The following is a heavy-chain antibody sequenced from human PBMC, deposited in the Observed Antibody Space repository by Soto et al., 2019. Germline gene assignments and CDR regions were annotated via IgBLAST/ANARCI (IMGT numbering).Heavy chain of an antibody. V-gene: IGHV1-46*01. J-gene: IGHJ4*02. CDR1: GYTFTSYY. CDR2: INPSGGST. D-gene: IGHD3-22*01. Sequence: ASVKVSCKASGYTFTSYYMHWVRQAPGQGLEWMGIINPSGGSTSYAQKFQGRVTMTRDTSTSTVYMELSSLRSEDTAVYYCARDLEIVVVITSCVPGYWGQGTLVTVSS. CDR3: ARDLEIVVVITSCVPGY.